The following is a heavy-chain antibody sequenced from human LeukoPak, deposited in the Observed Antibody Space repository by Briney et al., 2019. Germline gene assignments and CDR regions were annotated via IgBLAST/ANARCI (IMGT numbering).Heavy chain of an antibody. CDR2: ISGSGGST. Sequence: PGRSLRLSCAASGFTFSSYAMSWVRQAPGKGLEWVSGISGSGGSTYYADSVKGRFTISRDNSKNTLYLQMNSPRAEDTAVYYCAKWPSSSRGIAAAGSFDYWGQGTLVTVSS. CDR1: GFTFSSYA. CDR3: AKWPSSSRGIAAAGSFDY. J-gene: IGHJ4*02. V-gene: IGHV3-23*01. D-gene: IGHD6-13*01.